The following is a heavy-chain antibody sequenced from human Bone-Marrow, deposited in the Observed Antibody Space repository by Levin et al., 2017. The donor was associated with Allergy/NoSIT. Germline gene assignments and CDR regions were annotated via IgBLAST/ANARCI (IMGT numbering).Heavy chain of an antibody. Sequence: PGESLKISCETSGFTFNKYAMNWVRQAPGKGLEWVSIITGSGSRTYYADSVKGRFTISRDNSKNTLYLQMNSLRADDTAVYFCAKGPWLGPFDYWGQGVLVTVNS. J-gene: IGHJ4*02. CDR3: AKGPWLGPFDY. CDR2: ITGSGSRT. V-gene: IGHV3-23*05. CDR1: GFTFNKYA. D-gene: IGHD6-19*01.